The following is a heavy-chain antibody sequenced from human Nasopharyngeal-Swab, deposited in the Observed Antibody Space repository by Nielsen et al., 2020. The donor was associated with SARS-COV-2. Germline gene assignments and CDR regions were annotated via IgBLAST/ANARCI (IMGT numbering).Heavy chain of an antibody. CDR1: GYTFTSYD. D-gene: IGHD6-13*01. CDR2: MNPNSGNT. Sequence: ASVKVSCKASGYTFTSYDINWVRQATGQGLEWMGWMNPNSGNTGYAQKFQGRVTITGNTSISTAYMELSSLRSEDTAVYYCARAGIAAILGVYYYGMDVWGQGTTVTVSS. V-gene: IGHV1-8*03. J-gene: IGHJ6*02. CDR3: ARAGIAAILGVYYYGMDV.